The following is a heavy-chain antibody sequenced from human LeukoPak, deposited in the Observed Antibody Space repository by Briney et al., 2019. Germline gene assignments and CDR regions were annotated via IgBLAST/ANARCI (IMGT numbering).Heavy chain of an antibody. D-gene: IGHD2-15*01. CDR3: VRSRYCSVGRCYSDY. J-gene: IGHJ4*02. Sequence: PGGSLRLSCAASGFTFSNYWMNWVRQAPGKWLEWVANIKLDGSEKYYVDSVKGQFTISRDNAKNSLYLQMNSLRAEDTAVYYCVRSRYCSVGRCYSDYWGQGTLVTVSS. V-gene: IGHV3-7*04. CDR2: IKLDGSEK. CDR1: GFTFSNYW.